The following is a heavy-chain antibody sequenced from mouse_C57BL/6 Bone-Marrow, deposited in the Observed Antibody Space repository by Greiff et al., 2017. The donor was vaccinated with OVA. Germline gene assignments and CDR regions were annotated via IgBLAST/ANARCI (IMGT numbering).Heavy chain of an antibody. D-gene: IGHD1-1*01. J-gene: IGHJ4*01. Sequence: VQLQQSGPELVKPGASVKISCKASGYSFTDYNMNWVKQSNGKSLEWIGVINPNYGTTSYNQKFKGKATLTVDQSSSTAFMQLNSLTSEDSAVYYCARGSSYGDYYAMDYWGQGTSVTVSS. V-gene: IGHV1-39*01. CDR2: INPNYGTT. CDR1: GYSFTDYN. CDR3: ARGSSYGDYYAMDY.